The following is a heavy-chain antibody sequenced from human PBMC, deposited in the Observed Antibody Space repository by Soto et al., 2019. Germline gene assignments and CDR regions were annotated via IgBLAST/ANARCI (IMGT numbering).Heavy chain of an antibody. CDR2: ISAYNGNT. CDR3: ARDIAVALIDY. D-gene: IGHD6-19*01. V-gene: IGHV1-18*01. J-gene: IGHJ4*02. CDR1: GYSFTSYG. Sequence: QVQLVQSGAEVKKPGASVKVSCKASGYSFTSYGISWVRQAPGQGLEWMGWISAYNGNTKYAQKLQGRVTMTTDTSTSTANKELRSLRSDDTAVYYCARDIAVALIDYWGQGTLVTVSS.